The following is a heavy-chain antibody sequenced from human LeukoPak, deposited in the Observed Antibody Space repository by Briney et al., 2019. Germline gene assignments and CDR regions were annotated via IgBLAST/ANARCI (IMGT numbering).Heavy chain of an antibody. J-gene: IGHJ4*02. CDR3: ARGVPEYYDFWSGYFYYFDY. Sequence: SGVLSLTCTVSGGSISSYYWSWIRPPPGKGLEWIGHLLDTGGSKYNLSLKSRVTISVDTSKNQCPLKLTSLTAADTAVYYCARGVPEYYDFWSGYFYYFDYWGQGTLVTVSS. CDR2: LLDTGGS. V-gene: IGHV4-59*01. D-gene: IGHD3-3*01. CDR1: GGSISSYY.